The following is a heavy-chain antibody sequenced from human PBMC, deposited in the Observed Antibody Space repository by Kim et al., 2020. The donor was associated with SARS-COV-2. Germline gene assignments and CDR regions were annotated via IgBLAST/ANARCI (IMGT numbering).Heavy chain of an antibody. Sequence: SETLSLTCTVSGGSITSYYWSWIRQPPGKGLEWIGYINYSGSTNYNPSLRSRVTISVDTSRNRLSLRLSSVTAADTAVYYCARARAPILYYFDYWGQGTLVTVSS. CDR3: ARARAPILYYFDY. CDR2: INYSGST. CDR1: GGSITSYY. D-gene: IGHD1-26*01. J-gene: IGHJ4*02. V-gene: IGHV4-59*08.